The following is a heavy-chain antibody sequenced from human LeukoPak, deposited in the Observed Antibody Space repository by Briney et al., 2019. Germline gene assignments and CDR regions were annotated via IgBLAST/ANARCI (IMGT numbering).Heavy chain of an antibody. D-gene: IGHD3-22*01. CDR1: GYTFSSYS. J-gene: IGHJ4*02. CDR2: ISVRCNYI. V-gene: IGHV3-21*01. Sequence: KAGGSLRLSCVASGYTFSSYSINWVRQAPGRGLEWVSSISVRCNYIYYADSVRGRFSISRDDARDSLYLQMNSLRAEDTAVYYCVRLRRNSDTSGFYYYYDFWGQGTLVTVPS. CDR3: VRLRRNSDTSGFYYYYDF.